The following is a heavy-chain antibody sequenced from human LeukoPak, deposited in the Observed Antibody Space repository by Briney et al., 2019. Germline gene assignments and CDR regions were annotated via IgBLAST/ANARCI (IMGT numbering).Heavy chain of an antibody. CDR3: AKDPPGSRITMAAFDY. Sequence: PGGSLRLSCAASGFTFSDHGMHWVRQAPGKGLEWVAVISYDGSNKYYADSVKGRFTISRDNSKNTLYLQMNSLRAEDTAVYYCAKDPPGSRITMAAFDYWGQGALVTVSS. J-gene: IGHJ4*02. CDR2: ISYDGSNK. V-gene: IGHV3-30*12. D-gene: IGHD3-10*01. CDR1: GFTFSDHG.